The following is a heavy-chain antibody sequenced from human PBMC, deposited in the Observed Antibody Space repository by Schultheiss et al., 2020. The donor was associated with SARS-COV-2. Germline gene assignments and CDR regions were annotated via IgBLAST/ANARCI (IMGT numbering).Heavy chain of an antibody. CDR2: INPNSGGT. Sequence: ASVKVSCKASGYTFTGYYMHWVRQAPGQGLEWMGWINPNSGGTNYAQKFQGRVTMTRDTSTSTAYMELRSLRSDDTAVYYCARPRTIGDWYFDLWGRGTLVTVSS. J-gene: IGHJ2*01. V-gene: IGHV1-2*02. CDR1: GYTFTGYY. CDR3: ARPRTIGDWYFDL. D-gene: IGHD1-14*01.